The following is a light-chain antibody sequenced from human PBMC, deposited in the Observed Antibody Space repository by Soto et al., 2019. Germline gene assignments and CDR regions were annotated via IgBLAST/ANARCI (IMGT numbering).Light chain of an antibody. J-gene: IGKJ1*01. CDR3: QQYGSSPWT. V-gene: IGKV3-20*01. CDR2: GAS. Sequence: DTVLTQSPGTLSLSPGERATLSCRASQSVSSSYLAWYQQKPGQAPRLLIYGASSRATGIPDRFSGSGSGTDFTLTISRLEPEDFAVYYCQQYGSSPWTFGQGTKVDI. CDR1: QSVSSSY.